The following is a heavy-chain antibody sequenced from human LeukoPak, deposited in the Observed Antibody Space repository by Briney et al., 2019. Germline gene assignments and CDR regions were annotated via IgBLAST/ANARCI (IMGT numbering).Heavy chain of an antibody. CDR2: ISWDGVGT. CDR3: AKEYSGSYYFLH. J-gene: IGHJ1*01. V-gene: IGHV3-43*01. Sequence: GGSLRLSCAASGFTFDDFTLHWVRQAPGKGLEWVSLISWDGVGTYYADSVKGRFTISRDNSKNSLYLQMNSLRTEDTALYYCAKEYSGSYYFLHWGQGTLVTVSS. CDR1: GFTFDDFT. D-gene: IGHD1-26*01.